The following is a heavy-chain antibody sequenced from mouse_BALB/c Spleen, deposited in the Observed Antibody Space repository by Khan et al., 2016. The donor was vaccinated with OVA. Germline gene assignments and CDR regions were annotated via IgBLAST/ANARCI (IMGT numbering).Heavy chain of an antibody. CDR2: INPSTGYT. CDR1: GYTFTSYW. D-gene: IGHD1-1*01. V-gene: IGHV1-7*01. CDR3: ANHGSSSAWFTY. Sequence: VQLQQSGAELAKPGASVKMSCKASGYTFTSYWMHWVKQRPGQGLEWIGYINPSTGYTEYNQKFKDKATLTADKSSSTAYMQLSNLTSEDSAVNYWANHGSSSAWFTYWGQGTLVTVSA. J-gene: IGHJ3*01.